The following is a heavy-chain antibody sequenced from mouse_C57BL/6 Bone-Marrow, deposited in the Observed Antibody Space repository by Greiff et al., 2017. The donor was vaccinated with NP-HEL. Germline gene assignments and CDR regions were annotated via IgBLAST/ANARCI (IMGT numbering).Heavy chain of an antibody. D-gene: IGHD1-1*01. Sequence: EVKLVESGGGLVQPGGSLKLSCAASGFTFSDYYMYWVRQTPEKRLEWVAYISNGGGSTYYPDTVKGRFTISRDNAKNTLYLQMSRLKSEDTAMYYCARHRRSSGFACWGQGTLVTVSA. CDR3: ARHRRSSGFAC. V-gene: IGHV5-12*01. J-gene: IGHJ3*01. CDR1: GFTFSDYY. CDR2: ISNGGGST.